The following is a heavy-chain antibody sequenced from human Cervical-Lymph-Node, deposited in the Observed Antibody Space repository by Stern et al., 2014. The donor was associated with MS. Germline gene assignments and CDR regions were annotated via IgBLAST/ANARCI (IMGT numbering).Heavy chain of an antibody. CDR3: ARGDYDFWS. CDR2: IHDSGST. J-gene: IGHJ4*02. D-gene: IGHD3-3*01. V-gene: IGHV4-59*01. Sequence: QVQLQESGPGLVKPSGTLSLTCTVSAGSISSYYWTWIRQPPGKGLEWIGYIHDSGSTNYNPSLKSRITMSVDPSKNQVSLKLSSVTSADTAVYYCARGDYDFWSWGQGTLVTVSS. CDR1: AGSISSYY.